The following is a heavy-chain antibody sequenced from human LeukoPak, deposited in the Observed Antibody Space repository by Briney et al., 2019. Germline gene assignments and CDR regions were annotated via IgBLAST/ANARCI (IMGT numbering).Heavy chain of an antibody. D-gene: IGHD2-2*02. V-gene: IGHV4-59*01. CDR2: IYYSGST. J-gene: IGHJ5*02. CDR1: GGSISSYY. CDR3: ARGVAVYCSSTSCYMDWFDP. Sequence: SETLSLTCTVSGGSISSYYWSWIRQPPGKGLEWIGYIYYSGSTNYNPSLKSRVTISVDTSKNQFSLKLSSVTAADTAVYYCARGVAVYCSSTSCYMDWFDPWGQGTLVTVSS.